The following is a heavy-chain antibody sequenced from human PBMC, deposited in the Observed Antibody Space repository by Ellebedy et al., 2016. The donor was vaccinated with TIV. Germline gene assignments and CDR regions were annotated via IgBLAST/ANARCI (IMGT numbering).Heavy chain of an antibody. J-gene: IGHJ4*02. CDR1: GFTFSDYS. CDR3: VRGAGSYHFDY. CDR2: IGSVSSHT. Sequence: GESLKISCAASGFTFSDYSMNWVRQAPGKGLEWVSYIGSVSSHTNYADSVKGRFTVSRDNAKNSLYLQMNSLRAEDTAVYYCVRGAGSYHFDYWGQGTLVTV. V-gene: IGHV3-21*05. D-gene: IGHD1-26*01.